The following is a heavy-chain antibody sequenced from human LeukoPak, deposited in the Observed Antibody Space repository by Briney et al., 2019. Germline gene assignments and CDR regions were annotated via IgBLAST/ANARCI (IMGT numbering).Heavy chain of an antibody. D-gene: IGHD1-7*01. CDR3: ARDLQGPRLELLGSDAFDI. CDR2: INPSGGST. CDR1: GYTFTSYY. Sequence: WASVKVSCKASGYTFTSYYMHWVRQAPGQGLEWMGIINPSGGSTSYAQKFQGRVTMTRDTSTSTVYMELSSLRSEDTAVYYCARDLQGPRLELLGSDAFDIWGQGTMVTVSS. V-gene: IGHV1-46*01. J-gene: IGHJ3*02.